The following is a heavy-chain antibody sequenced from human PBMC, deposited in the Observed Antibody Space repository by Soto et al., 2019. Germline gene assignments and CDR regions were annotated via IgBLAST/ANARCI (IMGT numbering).Heavy chain of an antibody. CDR2: IKSKTDGGTT. D-gene: IGHD2-2*01. CDR1: GFTFSNVW. CDR3: TTGPDIVVVPDYYMDV. Sequence: EVQLVESGGGLVKPGGSLRLSCAASGFTFSNVWMSWVRQAPGKGLEWVGRIKSKTDGGTTDYAAPVKGRFTISRDDSKNTLYLQMNSLKTEDTAVYYCTTGPDIVVVPDYYMDVWGKGTTVTVSS. V-gene: IGHV3-15*01. J-gene: IGHJ6*03.